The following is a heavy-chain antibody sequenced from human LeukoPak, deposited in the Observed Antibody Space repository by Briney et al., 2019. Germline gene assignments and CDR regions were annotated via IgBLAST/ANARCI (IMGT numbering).Heavy chain of an antibody. D-gene: IGHD2-21*02. CDR3: ARPRCGGDCYDNWFDP. J-gene: IGHJ5*02. Sequence: PSETLSLTCTVSGGSISSSSYYWGWIRQPPGKGLEWIGSIYYSGSTYYNPSLKSRFTISVDTSKNQFSLKLSSVTAADTAVYYCARPRCGGDCYDNWFDPWGQGTLVTVSS. CDR1: GGSISSSSYY. V-gene: IGHV4-39*01. CDR2: IYYSGST.